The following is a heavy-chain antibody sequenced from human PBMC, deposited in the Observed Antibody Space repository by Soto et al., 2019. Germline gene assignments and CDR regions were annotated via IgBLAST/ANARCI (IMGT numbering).Heavy chain of an antibody. CDR1: GFTFGIYA. V-gene: IGHV3-23*01. Sequence: LGGSMRLCCSASGFTFGIYAMSWGRQAPGKGLEWVSAISGRTGSTSYGDSVKGRFTISRDNSRNTLYLQMNSLGAEDTAVYYCGVQYDYWGQGTLVTVSS. J-gene: IGHJ4*02. CDR2: ISGRTGST. D-gene: IGHD1-1*01. CDR3: GVQYDY.